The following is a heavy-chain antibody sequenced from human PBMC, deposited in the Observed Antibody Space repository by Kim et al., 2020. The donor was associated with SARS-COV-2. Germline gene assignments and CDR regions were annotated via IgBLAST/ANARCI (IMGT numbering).Heavy chain of an antibody. V-gene: IGHV3-48*03. CDR3: ARSYCGGDCSSGPWFDS. Sequence: GGSLRLSCAASGFTFSSYEMNWVRQAPGKGLEWVSYISGSGSTIYYADSVKGRFTISRDNAKNSLFLQMNSLRAEDTAVYYCARSYCGGDCSSGPWFDSWGQGTLVTVSS. CDR2: ISGSGSTI. J-gene: IGHJ5*01. D-gene: IGHD2-21*02. CDR1: GFTFSSYE.